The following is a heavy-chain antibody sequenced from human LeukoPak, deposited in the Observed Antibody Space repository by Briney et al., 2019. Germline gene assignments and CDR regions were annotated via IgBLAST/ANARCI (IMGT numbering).Heavy chain of an antibody. J-gene: IGHJ4*02. V-gene: IGHV3-74*01. CDR3: ARGPNSNWSGLDF. CDR2: ISPTGSTT. CDR1: GFSFSGHW. D-gene: IGHD6-6*01. Sequence: GGSLRPSCAASGFSFSGHWMHWARQLPGKGLVWVSRISPTGSTTSYADSVKGRFTVSRDNAKNTLYLQVNNLRAEDTAVYYCARGPNSNWSGLDFWGQGTLLTVSS.